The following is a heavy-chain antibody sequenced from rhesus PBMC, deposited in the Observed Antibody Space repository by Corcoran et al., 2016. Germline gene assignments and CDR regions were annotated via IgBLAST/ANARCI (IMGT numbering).Heavy chain of an antibody. J-gene: IGHJ2*01. CDR3: ASSPGYYWYFDL. CDR1: GGSISSSY. CDR2: IYGSGSST. Sequence: QLQLQESGPGLVKPSETLSVTCAVSGGSISSSYWSWIRQAPGKGLEWIGYIYGSGSSTNYNPSLKSRGTLSVDTSKNQLSLKLSSVTAADTAVYYCASSPGYYWYFDLWGPGTPITISS. V-gene: IGHV4-169*02. D-gene: IGHD3-28*01.